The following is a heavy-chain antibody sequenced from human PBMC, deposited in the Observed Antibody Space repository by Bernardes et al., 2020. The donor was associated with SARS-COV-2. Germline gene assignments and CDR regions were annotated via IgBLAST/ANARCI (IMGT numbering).Heavy chain of an antibody. CDR1: GFTFSSYG. CDR3: ARGGGDSGSYGY. CDR2: IWYDGSNK. Sequence: GGSLRLSCAASGFTFSSYGMHWVRQAPGKGLEWVAVIWYDGSNKYYADSVKGRFTISRDNSKNTLYLQMNSLRAEDTAVYYCARGGGDSGSYGYWGQGTLVSASS. D-gene: IGHD1-26*01. J-gene: IGHJ4*02. V-gene: IGHV3-33*01.